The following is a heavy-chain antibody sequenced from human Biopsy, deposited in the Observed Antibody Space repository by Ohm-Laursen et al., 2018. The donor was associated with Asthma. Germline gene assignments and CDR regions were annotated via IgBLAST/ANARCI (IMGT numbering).Heavy chain of an antibody. J-gene: IGHJ6*02. CDR3: ARDIVATMIGYYYYGMDV. V-gene: IGHV3-23*01. D-gene: IGHD5-12*01. CDR1: GFTFSNYA. CDR2: ITGSGGFT. Sequence: SLRLSCAASGFTFSNYAMSWVRQAPGKGLEWVSSITGSGGFTYYADSVKGRFTISRDNSKNTLYLQMNSLRAEDTAVYYCARDIVATMIGYYYYGMDVWGQGTTVTVSS.